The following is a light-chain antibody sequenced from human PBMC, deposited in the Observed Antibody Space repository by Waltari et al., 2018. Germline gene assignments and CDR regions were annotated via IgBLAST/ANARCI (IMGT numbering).Light chain of an antibody. J-gene: IGKJ2*01. CDR2: DAV. Sequence: EIVMTQSPATLSVSPGERATLSCRASQSVSSNLAWYQQKPGQAPRLLIYDAVNRATGIPARFSGSGSGTDFTLTISSLEPEDFAVYYCQQRDKWPPYTFGQGTELEIK. CDR1: QSVSSN. V-gene: IGKV3-11*01. CDR3: QQRDKWPPYT.